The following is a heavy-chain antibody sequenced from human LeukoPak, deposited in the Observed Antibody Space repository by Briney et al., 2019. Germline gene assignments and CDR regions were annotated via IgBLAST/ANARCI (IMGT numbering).Heavy chain of an antibody. D-gene: IGHD6-13*01. CDR3: ARRSGGYSRSLIDY. J-gene: IGHJ4*02. Sequence: SETLSLTCTVSGGSISSSSYYWGCIRQPPGKGLEWIGSIYYSGSTYYNPSLKSRVTISVDTSKKQFSLKLSSVTAADTAVYYCARRSGGYSRSLIDYWGQGTLVTVSS. CDR2: IYYSGST. V-gene: IGHV4-39*01. CDR1: GGSISSSSYY.